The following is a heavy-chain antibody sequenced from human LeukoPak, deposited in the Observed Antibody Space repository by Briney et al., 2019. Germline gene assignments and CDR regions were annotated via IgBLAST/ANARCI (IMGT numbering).Heavy chain of an antibody. Sequence: PGGSLRLSCAASEFTFSTYAMSWVRRAPGRGLEWVSAISGSGSSSGNSGGSTYYADSVKGRFTISRDNSKNTLYLQMNSLRAEDTAVYYCAKFEYYYDSSGYLDYWGQGTLVTVSS. D-gene: IGHD3-22*01. CDR3: AKFEYYYDSSGYLDY. V-gene: IGHV3-23*01. J-gene: IGHJ4*02. CDR2: ISGSGSSSGNSGGST. CDR1: EFTFSTYA.